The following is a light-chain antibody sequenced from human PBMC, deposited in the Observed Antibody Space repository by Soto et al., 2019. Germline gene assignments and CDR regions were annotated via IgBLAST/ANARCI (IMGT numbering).Light chain of an antibody. CDR1: TSNIGAHYD. J-gene: IGLJ1*01. Sequence: SVLTQPPSVSGAPGQRVTISCTGSTSNIGAHYDVHWYQQLPGKAPKLLIFASSNRPSGVPGRFSGSESGTSASLAITGLQTEDEADYYCQSYDDSLRAYVFGSGTKLTVL. CDR3: QSYDDSLRAYV. CDR2: ASS. V-gene: IGLV1-40*01.